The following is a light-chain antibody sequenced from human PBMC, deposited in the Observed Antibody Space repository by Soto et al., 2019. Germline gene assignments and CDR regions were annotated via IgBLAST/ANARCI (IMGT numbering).Light chain of an antibody. V-gene: IGKV1-39*01. CDR2: AAS. CDR1: QSIATY. J-gene: IGKJ5*01. Sequence: DIQMTQSPSSLSASVGDRVTITCRASQSIATYLNWYQHKLGKAPKLLIYAASSLQTGVPSRFSVSGSGTDFTLTISSLQPEDFATYFCQQSYTIPITFGQGTRLEIK. CDR3: QQSYTIPIT.